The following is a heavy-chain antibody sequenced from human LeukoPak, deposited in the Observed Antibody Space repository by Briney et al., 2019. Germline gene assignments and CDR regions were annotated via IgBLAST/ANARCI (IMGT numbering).Heavy chain of an antibody. CDR1: GFTFSSYS. D-gene: IGHD3-10*01. CDR3: ARGSQLLGDPELWFGEFPTGAREP. J-gene: IGHJ5*02. CDR2: ISSSSSTI. Sequence: GGSLRLSCAASGFTFSSYSMNWVRQAPGKGLEWVSYISSSSSTIYYADSVKGRFTISRDNAKNSLYLQMNSLRAEDTAVYYCARGSQLLGDPELWFGEFPTGAREPWAQGTLVTVSS. V-gene: IGHV3-48*04.